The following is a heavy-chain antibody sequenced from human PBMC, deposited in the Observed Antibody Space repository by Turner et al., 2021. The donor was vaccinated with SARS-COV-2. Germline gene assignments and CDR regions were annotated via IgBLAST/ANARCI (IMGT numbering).Heavy chain of an antibody. D-gene: IGHD6-13*01. Sequence: EVQLVESGGGLVQPGGSLRLSCAASGFTVSSNYMTWVRRAPGKGLEWVSVIDRGGSTCCADSVKGRVTIPIDNSKNTLYNQINSLRAEHTAVYYCAREAAAGNFHGWFDPWGQGTLVTVSS. CDR2: IDRGGST. J-gene: IGHJ5*02. CDR1: GFTVSSNY. V-gene: IGHV3-66*01. CDR3: AREAAAGNFHGWFDP.